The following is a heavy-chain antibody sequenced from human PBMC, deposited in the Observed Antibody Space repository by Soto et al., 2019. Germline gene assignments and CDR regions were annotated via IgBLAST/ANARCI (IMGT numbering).Heavy chain of an antibody. CDR1: GGSISSYY. Sequence: QVQLQESGPGLVKPSETLSLTCTVSGGSISSYYWSWIRQPPGKGLEWIGYIYYSGSTNYNPSLKSRVTISVDTSKNQFSLKLSSVTAADTAVYYCASVHDYGDYYYMDVWGKGTTVTVSS. D-gene: IGHD4-17*01. J-gene: IGHJ6*03. CDR2: IYYSGST. V-gene: IGHV4-59*08. CDR3: ASVHDYGDYYYMDV.